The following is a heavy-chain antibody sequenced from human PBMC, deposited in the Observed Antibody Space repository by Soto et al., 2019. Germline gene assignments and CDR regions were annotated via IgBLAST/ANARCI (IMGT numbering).Heavy chain of an antibody. V-gene: IGHV3-49*03. J-gene: IGHJ3*02. Sequence: GGSLRLSCTASGFTFGDYAMSWFRQAPGKGLEWVGFIRSKAYGGTTEYAASVKGRFTISRDDSKSIAYLQMNSLKTEDTAVYYCTRGEWFGELLPFDAFDIWGQGTMVTVSS. CDR1: GFTFGDYA. CDR3: TRGEWFGELLPFDAFDI. CDR2: IRSKAYGGTT. D-gene: IGHD3-10*01.